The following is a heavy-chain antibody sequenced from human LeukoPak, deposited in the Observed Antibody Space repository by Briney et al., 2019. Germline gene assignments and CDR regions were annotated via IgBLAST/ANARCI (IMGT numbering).Heavy chain of an antibody. CDR2: INHSGST. V-gene: IGHV4-34*01. J-gene: IGHJ4*02. CDR1: GGSFSGYY. CDR3: ARRVAMEIDY. D-gene: IGHD6-19*01. Sequence: PSETLSLTCAVYGGSFSGYYWSWIRQPPGKGLEWIGEINHSGSTNYNPSLKSRVPISVDTSKNQFSLKLSSVTAADTAVYYCARRVAMEIDYWGQGTLVTVSS.